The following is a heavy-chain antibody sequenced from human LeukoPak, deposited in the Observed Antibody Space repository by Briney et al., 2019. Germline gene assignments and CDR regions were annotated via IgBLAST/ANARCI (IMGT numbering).Heavy chain of an antibody. Sequence: GRSLRLSCAASGFTFSSYGMHWVRQAPGKGLEWVAVISYDGSNKYYADSVKGRFTISRDNSKNTLYLQMNSLRAEDTAVYYCASGRHSSSRYLEFGYWGQGTLVTVSS. J-gene: IGHJ4*02. CDR1: GFTFSSYG. V-gene: IGHV3-30*03. D-gene: IGHD6-13*01. CDR2: ISYDGSNK. CDR3: ASGRHSSSRYLEFGY.